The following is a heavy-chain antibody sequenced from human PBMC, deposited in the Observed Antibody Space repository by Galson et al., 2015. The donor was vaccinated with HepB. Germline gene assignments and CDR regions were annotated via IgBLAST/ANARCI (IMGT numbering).Heavy chain of an antibody. CDR3: AKDVKWELREAIAFDI. D-gene: IGHD1-26*01. V-gene: IGHV3-9*01. CDR2: ISWNSGSI. CDR1: GFTFDDYA. J-gene: IGHJ3*02. Sequence: SLRLSCAASGFTFDDYAMHWVRQAPGKGLEWVSGISWNSGSIGYADSVKGRFTISRDNAKNSLYLQMNSLRAEDTALYYCAKDVKWELREAIAFDIWGQGTMVTVSS.